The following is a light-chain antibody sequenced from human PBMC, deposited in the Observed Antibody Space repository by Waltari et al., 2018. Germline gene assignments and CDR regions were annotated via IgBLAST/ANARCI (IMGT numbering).Light chain of an antibody. V-gene: IGLV2-11*01. CDR1: SRHVGAYDY. CDR3: CSYANAKWV. CDR2: GVY. J-gene: IGLJ3*02. Sequence: QSVLTQPRSVSGSPGQSVAISCPGPSRHVGAYDYVSWYQQYPGKAPKVMIYGVYKRPSGVPVRFSGSKSGNTASLTISGLQAEDEADYYCCSYANAKWVFGGGTRLTVL.